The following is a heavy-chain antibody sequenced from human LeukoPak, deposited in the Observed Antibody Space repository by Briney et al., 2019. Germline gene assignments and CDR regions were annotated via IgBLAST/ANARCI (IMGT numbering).Heavy chain of an antibody. CDR1: SGSVRSYY. Sequence: SETLSLTCTVSSGSVRSYYWSWIRQTADKGLEWLGRIYDSGSTNHNPSLKSRVRMSIDTSKNQFYLNVTSVTDADTAVYYCAREGKWLGSFFYYMDVWGKGTPVTVSS. J-gene: IGHJ6*03. V-gene: IGHV4-4*07. CDR3: AREGKWLGSFFYYMDV. D-gene: IGHD3-10*01. CDR2: IYDSGST.